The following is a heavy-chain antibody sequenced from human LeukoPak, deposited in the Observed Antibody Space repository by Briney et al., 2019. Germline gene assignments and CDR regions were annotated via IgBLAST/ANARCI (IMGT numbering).Heavy chain of an antibody. CDR2: ISGSGAGT. V-gene: IGHV3-23*01. D-gene: IGHD2-8*01. Sequence: GSLRLSCAASGFTFSCYAMNWVRQAPGKGLEWVSGISGSGAGTYYADSVKGRFTISRDNSKNTLYLQMNSLRADDTAVYYCAKMVREFYTISYYFDYWGQGTLVTVSS. CDR3: AKMVREFYTISYYFDY. J-gene: IGHJ4*02. CDR1: GFTFSCYA.